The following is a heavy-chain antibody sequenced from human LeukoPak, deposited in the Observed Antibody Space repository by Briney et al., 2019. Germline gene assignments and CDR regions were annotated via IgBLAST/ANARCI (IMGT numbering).Heavy chain of an antibody. CDR2: INHSGST. Sequence: SETLSLTCAVYGGSFSGYYWSWIRQPPGKGLEWVGEINHSGSTNYNPSLKRRVTITLDTSKNQFSLKLSSVTAADTAVYYCASGRSAVGHFDYWGQGTLVTVSS. CDR3: ASGRSAVGHFDY. CDR1: GGSFSGYY. J-gene: IGHJ4*02. V-gene: IGHV4-34*01. D-gene: IGHD4-23*01.